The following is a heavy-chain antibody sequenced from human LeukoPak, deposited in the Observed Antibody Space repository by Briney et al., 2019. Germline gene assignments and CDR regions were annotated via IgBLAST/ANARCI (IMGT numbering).Heavy chain of an antibody. CDR3: ARGGGLDV. J-gene: IGHJ6*02. CDR1: GFTFGKYW. CDR2: IKLDGSEK. V-gene: IGHV3-7*04. Sequence: GGSLRLSCVASGFTFGKYWMSWVRQAPGKGLEWVANIKLDGSEKNYVDSVKGRFTISRDNTKNSLYLQMNSLRAEDTAVYFCARGGGLDVWGQGATVTVSS.